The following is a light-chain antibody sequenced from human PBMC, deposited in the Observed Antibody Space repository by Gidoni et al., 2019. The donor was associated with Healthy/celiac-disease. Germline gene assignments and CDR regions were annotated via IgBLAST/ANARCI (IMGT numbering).Light chain of an antibody. CDR3: QQRSNWPWT. V-gene: IGKV3-11*01. CDR1: QSVSSY. Sequence: EIVLTQSPATLSLSPGERATLSCRASQSVSSYLAWYQQKPAQAPRLLIYDASNRATGIPARFRCSVSGTDFTLTISSREPEDFAVYYCQQRSNWPWTFGQGTKVEIK. CDR2: DAS. J-gene: IGKJ1*01.